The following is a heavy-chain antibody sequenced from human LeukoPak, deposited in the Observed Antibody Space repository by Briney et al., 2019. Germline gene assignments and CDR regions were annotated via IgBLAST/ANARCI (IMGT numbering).Heavy chain of an antibody. D-gene: IGHD3-10*01. Sequence: GGSLRLSCAASGFTFSSDGMSWVRQAPGKGLEWVSVIYSGGSTYYADSVKGRFTISRDNSKNTLYLQMNSLRAEDTAVYYCARVTMVRGVIIKGWYFDLWGRGTLVTVSS. CDR1: GFTFSSDG. J-gene: IGHJ2*01. CDR3: ARVTMVRGVIIKGWYFDL. CDR2: IYSGGST. V-gene: IGHV3-53*01.